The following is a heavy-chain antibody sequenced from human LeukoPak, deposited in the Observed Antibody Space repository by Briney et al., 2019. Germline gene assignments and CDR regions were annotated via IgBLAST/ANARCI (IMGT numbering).Heavy chain of an antibody. CDR2: INHSGST. D-gene: IGHD3-3*01. V-gene: IGHV4-34*01. CDR1: GGSFSGYY. Sequence: PSETLSLTCAVYGGSFSGYYWSWIRQPPGKGLEWIGEINHSGSTNYNPSLKSRVTISVDTSKNQFSLKLSSVTAADTAVYYCARGRITIFGVVNNPRFDYWGQGTLVTVSS. J-gene: IGHJ4*02. CDR3: ARGRITIFGVVNNPRFDY.